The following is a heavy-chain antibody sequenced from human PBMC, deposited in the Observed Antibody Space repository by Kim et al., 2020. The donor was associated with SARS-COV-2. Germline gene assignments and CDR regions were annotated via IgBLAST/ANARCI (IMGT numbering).Heavy chain of an antibody. V-gene: IGHV4-31*03. J-gene: IGHJ4*02. CDR3: ARDGSYYYDGLC. D-gene: IGHD3-22*01. Sequence: SETLSLTCTVSGGSISSGGYYWSWIRQHPGKGLEWIGYIYYSGSTYYNPSLKSRVTISVDTSKNQFSLKLSSVTAADTAVYYCARDGSYYYDGLCWGQGTLVTVSS. CDR2: IYYSGST. CDR1: GGSISSGGYY.